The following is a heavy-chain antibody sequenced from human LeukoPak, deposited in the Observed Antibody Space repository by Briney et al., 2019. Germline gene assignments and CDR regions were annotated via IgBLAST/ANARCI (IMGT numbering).Heavy chain of an antibody. CDR2: VSGSGAHT. V-gene: IGHV3-23*01. J-gene: IGHJ6*04. CDR3: AELGITMIGGV. D-gene: IGHD3-10*02. CDR1: GFTFSSYA. Sequence: GGSLRLSCAASGFTFSSYAMTWVRQAPGKGLQWVSAVSGSGAHTYYADSVKGRFTISRDNSKNTLYLQMNSLRAEDTAVYYCAELGITMIGGVWGKGTTVTISS.